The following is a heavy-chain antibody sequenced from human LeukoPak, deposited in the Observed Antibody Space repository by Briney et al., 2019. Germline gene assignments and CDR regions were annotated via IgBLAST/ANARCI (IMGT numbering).Heavy chain of an antibody. V-gene: IGHV1-69*13. J-gene: IGHJ4*02. Sequence: GASVKVSCKASGGTFSSYAISWVRQAPGQGLEWMGGIIPIFGTANYAQKFQGRVTITADESTSTAYMELSSLRSEDTAVYYCAIGRDSGAYYVPFDYWGQGTLVTVSS. CDR2: IIPIFGTA. D-gene: IGHD1-26*01. CDR3: AIGRDSGAYYVPFDY. CDR1: GGTFSSYA.